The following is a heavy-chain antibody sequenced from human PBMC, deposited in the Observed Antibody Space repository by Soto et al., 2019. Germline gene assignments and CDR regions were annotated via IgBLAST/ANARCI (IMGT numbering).Heavy chain of an antibody. Sequence: GASVKVSCKASGYTFTSYAMHWVRQAPGQRLEWMGIINAGNGNTKYSQRFQGRVTITRDTSTDTVYMELGNLRSDDSAIYYCVRGHTQWQTSALDSWGQGTLVTVSS. CDR2: INAGNGNT. V-gene: IGHV1-3*01. J-gene: IGHJ4*02. CDR3: VRGHTQWQTSALDS. D-gene: IGHD2-2*01. CDR1: GYTFTSYA.